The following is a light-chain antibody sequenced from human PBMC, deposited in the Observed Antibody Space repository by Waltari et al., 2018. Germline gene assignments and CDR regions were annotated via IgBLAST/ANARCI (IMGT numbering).Light chain of an antibody. Sequence: ELVLTQSPATLSVSPGERATLSCRASQRVSSNLAWYQQKPGQAPRLLVYGASTRATGIPARFSGGGSGTEFTLTISSLQSEDFAVYYCQQYHNWPLTFGGGTKVEIK. CDR1: QRVSSN. V-gene: IGKV3-15*01. CDR2: GAS. CDR3: QQYHNWPLT. J-gene: IGKJ4*01.